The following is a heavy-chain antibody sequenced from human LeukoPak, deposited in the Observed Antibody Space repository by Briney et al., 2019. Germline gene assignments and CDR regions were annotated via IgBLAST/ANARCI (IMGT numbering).Heavy chain of an antibody. CDR2: ISYDGSNK. Sequence: GGSLRLSCAASGFTFSSYGMHWVRQAPGKGLEWVAVISYDGSNKYYADSVKGRFTISRDNSKNTVYLQMDSLRAEDTAVYYCARGDSSSSLLWFFDLWGRGTLVTVSS. D-gene: IGHD6-13*01. V-gene: IGHV3-30*03. CDR1: GFTFSSYG. J-gene: IGHJ2*01. CDR3: ARGDSSSSLLWFFDL.